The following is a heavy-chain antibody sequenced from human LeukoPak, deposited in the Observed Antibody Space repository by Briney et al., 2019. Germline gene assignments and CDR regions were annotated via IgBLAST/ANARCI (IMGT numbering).Heavy chain of an antibody. CDR3: ARHFGDSSGYYQYYFDY. Sequence: SETLSLTCTVSGGSIGSYYRSWIRQPPGKGLEWIGYIYYSGSTNYNPSLKSRVTISVDTSKNQFSLKLSSVTAADTAVYYCARHFGDSSGYYQYYFDYWGQGTLVTVSS. CDR2: IYYSGST. V-gene: IGHV4-59*08. CDR1: GGSIGSYY. J-gene: IGHJ4*02. D-gene: IGHD3-22*01.